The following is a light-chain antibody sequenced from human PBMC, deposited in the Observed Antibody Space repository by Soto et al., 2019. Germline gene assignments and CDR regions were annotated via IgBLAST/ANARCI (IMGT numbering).Light chain of an antibody. Sequence: QSALTQPASVSGSPGQSIAISCTGTSSDVGGYNSVSWYQQYPGKAPKLVIHDVSNRPSGVSDRFSGSKSGNTASLTISGLQAEDEADYYCSSWTSSSSYVFGSGTKVTVL. V-gene: IGLV2-14*01. J-gene: IGLJ1*01. CDR2: DVS. CDR3: SSWTSSSSYV. CDR1: SSDVGGYNS.